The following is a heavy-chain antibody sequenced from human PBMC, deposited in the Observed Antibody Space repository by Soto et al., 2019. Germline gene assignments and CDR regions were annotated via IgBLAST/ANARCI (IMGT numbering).Heavy chain of an antibody. D-gene: IGHD1-26*01. CDR3: EKSDYSQAAWYHTYDI. V-gene: IGHV5-51*01. Sequence: GESLKISFKGFDYTFPAYWIGWVRQMPGKGLEWMGVINPGDSDDKYSPPFEGQVTISANKSINTAYLQWRSLKASDTAMYYCEKSDYSQAAWYHTYDIWGQGTMVTVSS. CDR2: INPGDSDD. J-gene: IGHJ3*02. CDR1: DYTFPAYW.